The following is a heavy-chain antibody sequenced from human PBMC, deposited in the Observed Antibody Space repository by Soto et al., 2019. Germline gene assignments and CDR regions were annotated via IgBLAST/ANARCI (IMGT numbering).Heavy chain of an antibody. Sequence: ASVNVYCKAAGYAFTIYYMHWVRQAPGQGLEWMGIINPSGGSTSYAQKFQGRVTMTRDTSTSTVYMELSSLRSEDTAVYYCARVSGWYFLDYWGQGTTVTVSS. V-gene: IGHV1-46*01. CDR1: GYAFTIYY. CDR3: ARVSGWYFLDY. J-gene: IGHJ4*03. D-gene: IGHD6-19*01. CDR2: INPSGGST.